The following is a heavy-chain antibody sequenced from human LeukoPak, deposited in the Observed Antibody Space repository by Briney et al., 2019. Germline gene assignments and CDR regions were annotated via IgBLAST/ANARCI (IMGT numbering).Heavy chain of an antibody. Sequence: VQSSCEAVGCSFTDYFIQWGRRAPGQGREWMGWIHPTSGVTHYARKLQRRLTLTRDTSITTAYMELNSLRSDDSATYYCARDGYSSGWYQARYYYYGMDVWGQGTTVTVSS. V-gene: IGHV1-2*02. J-gene: IGHJ6*02. CDR1: GCSFTDYF. CDR3: ARDGYSSGWYQARYYYYGMDV. D-gene: IGHD6-19*01. CDR2: IHPTSGVT.